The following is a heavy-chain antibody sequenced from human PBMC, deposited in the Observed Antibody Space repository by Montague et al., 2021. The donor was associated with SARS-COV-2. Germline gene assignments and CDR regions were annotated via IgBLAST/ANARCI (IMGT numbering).Heavy chain of an antibody. CDR1: GGSISTYY. CDR2: IYYSGST. J-gene: IGHJ2*01. V-gene: IGHV4-59*12. D-gene: IGHD5-24*01. CDR3: ARDGYNAHQNYWYFDL. Sequence: SETLSLTCTVSGGSISTYYWSWIRQPPGKGLECIGYIYYSGSTNYSPSLKSRVTISVDTSKNQFSLKLSSVTAADTAVYYCARDGYNAHQNYWYFDLWGRGTLVSVSS.